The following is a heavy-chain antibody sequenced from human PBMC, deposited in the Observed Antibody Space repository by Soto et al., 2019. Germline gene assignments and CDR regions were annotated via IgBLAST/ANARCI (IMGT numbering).Heavy chain of an antibody. CDR1: GFTFSSYG. J-gene: IGHJ4*02. V-gene: IGHV3-30*18. D-gene: IGHD6-6*01. CDR3: AKEIRIAARPHFDY. CDR2: ISYDGSNK. Sequence: QVQLVASGGGVVQPGRSLRLSCAASGFTFSSYGMHWVRQAPGKGLEWVAVISYDGSNKYYADSVKGRFTISRDNSKNTLYLQMTSLRAEDTAVYYCAKEIRIAARPHFDYWGQGAMVTVSS.